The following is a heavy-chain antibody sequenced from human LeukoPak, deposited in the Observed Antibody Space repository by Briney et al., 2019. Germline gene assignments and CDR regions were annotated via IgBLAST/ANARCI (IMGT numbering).Heavy chain of an antibody. CDR1: GFTFSSYS. Sequence: GGSLRLSCAASGFTFSSYSMNWVRQAPGKGLEWVSSISSSSSYIYYADSVKGRFTISRDNAKNSLYLQMNSLRAEDTAVYYCALFWPTIHYGMDVWGQGTTVTVSS. D-gene: IGHD3-3*01. V-gene: IGHV3-21*01. CDR2: ISSSSSYI. CDR3: ALFWPTIHYGMDV. J-gene: IGHJ6*02.